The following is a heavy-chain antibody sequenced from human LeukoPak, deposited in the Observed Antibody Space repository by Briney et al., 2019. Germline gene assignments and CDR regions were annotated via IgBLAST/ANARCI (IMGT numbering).Heavy chain of an antibody. CDR1: GGSISSSNW. D-gene: IGHD3-22*01. CDR3: VTYYFDSSGPKKNY. Sequence: SGTLSLTCAVSGGSISSSNWWSWVRQPPGKGLEWIGEIYHTGSTNYNPSLKSRVTISVDTSKKQFSLKLSSVTAADTAVYYCVTYYFDSSGPKKNYWGQGTPVTVSS. CDR2: IYHTGST. V-gene: IGHV4-4*02. J-gene: IGHJ4*02.